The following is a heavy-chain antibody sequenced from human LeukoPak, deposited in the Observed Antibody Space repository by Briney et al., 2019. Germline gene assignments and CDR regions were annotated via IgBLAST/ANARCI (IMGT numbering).Heavy chain of an antibody. V-gene: IGHV3-9*01. Sequence: GRSLRLSCAASGFTFDDYAMHWVRQAPGKGLEWVSGISWNSGSIGYADSVKGRFTISRDNSKNTLYLQMNSLRAEDTAVYYCAKTASWVYFDYWGQGTLVTVSS. CDR3: AKTASWVYFDY. D-gene: IGHD6-13*01. CDR1: GFTFDDYA. J-gene: IGHJ4*02. CDR2: ISWNSGSI.